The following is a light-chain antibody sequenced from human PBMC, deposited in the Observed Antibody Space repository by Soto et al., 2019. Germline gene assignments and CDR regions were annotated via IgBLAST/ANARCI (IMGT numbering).Light chain of an antibody. Sequence: DIVLTQSPGILYLSPGERATLPCRSSQTLSRSYLAWYQQRPGQTPRLLIYGASSRATGIPDRFSGTGSGTDFTLTISRLEPEDFAVYYCQQYAYSPYTFGQGTNLAIK. CDR2: GAS. V-gene: IGKV3-20*01. CDR1: QTLSRSY. J-gene: IGKJ2*01. CDR3: QQYAYSPYT.